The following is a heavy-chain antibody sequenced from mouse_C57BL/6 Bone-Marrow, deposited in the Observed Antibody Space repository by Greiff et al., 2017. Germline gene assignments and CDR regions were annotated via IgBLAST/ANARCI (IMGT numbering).Heavy chain of an antibody. V-gene: IGHV1-64*01. CDR3: ARGGGYAMDY. CDR2: IHPNSGST. Sequence: QVQLQQPGAELVKPGASVKLSCKASGYTFTSYWMHWVKQRPGPGLEWIGMIHPNSGSTNYNEKFKSKAPLTVDKSSSTAYMQLSSLTSEDSAVYYCARGGGYAMDYWGQGTSVTVSS. CDR1: GYTFTSYW. J-gene: IGHJ4*01.